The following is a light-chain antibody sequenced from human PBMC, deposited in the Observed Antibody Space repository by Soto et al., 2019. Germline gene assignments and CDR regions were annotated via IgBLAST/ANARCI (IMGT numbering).Light chain of an antibody. CDR1: SSDVGGYNY. CDR2: DVS. Sequence: QSVLTQPASVSGPPGQSITLSCSGTSSDVGGYNYVSWYRQHPGKAPQVMIYDVSNRPSGVSNRFSGSKSGNTASLTISGLQAEDEDDYYCYSYTTSSTYVFGTGTKVTVL. CDR3: YSYTTSSTYV. J-gene: IGLJ1*01. V-gene: IGLV2-14*01.